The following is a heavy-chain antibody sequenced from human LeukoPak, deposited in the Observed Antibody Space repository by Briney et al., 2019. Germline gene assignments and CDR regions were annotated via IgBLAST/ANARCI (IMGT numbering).Heavy chain of an antibody. D-gene: IGHD2-2*01. J-gene: IGHJ3*02. V-gene: IGHV3-23*01. CDR2: ISGSGGST. CDR3: AKDLRGKIVVVPAAPRGAFDI. CDR1: GFTFSSYA. Sequence: GGSLRLSCAASGFTFSSYAMSWVRQAPGKGLEWVSAISGSGGSTYYADSVKGRFTISRDNSKNTLYLQMNSLRADDTAVYYCAKDLRGKIVVVPAAPRGAFDIWGQGTMVTVSS.